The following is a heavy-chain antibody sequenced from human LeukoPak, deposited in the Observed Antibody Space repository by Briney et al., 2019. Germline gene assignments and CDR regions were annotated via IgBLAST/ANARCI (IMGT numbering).Heavy chain of an antibody. CDR2: INPNSGGT. CDR1: GYTFTTYA. Sequence: ASVKVSCKASGYTFTTYAMNWVRQAPGQGLEWMGWINPNSGGTNYAQKFQGRVTMTRDTSISTAYMELSRLRSDDTAVYYCARDSDGYDLHNWFDPWGQGTLVTVSS. CDR3: ARDSDGYDLHNWFDP. D-gene: IGHD5-12*01. J-gene: IGHJ5*02. V-gene: IGHV1-2*02.